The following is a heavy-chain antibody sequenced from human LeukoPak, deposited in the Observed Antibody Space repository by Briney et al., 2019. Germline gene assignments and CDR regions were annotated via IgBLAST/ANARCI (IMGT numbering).Heavy chain of an antibody. CDR2: ICYSGST. J-gene: IGHJ6*02. D-gene: IGHD2-2*01. CDR1: GGSISSYY. CDR3: ARAYAPYVMDV. V-gene: IGHV4-59*08. Sequence: SETLSLTCTISGGSISSYYWSWIRQPPGQGLEWIGYICYSGSTNYNPSLKSRVTISVDTSKNQFSLKLSSVTAADTAVYYCARAYAPYVMDVWGQGTTVTVSS.